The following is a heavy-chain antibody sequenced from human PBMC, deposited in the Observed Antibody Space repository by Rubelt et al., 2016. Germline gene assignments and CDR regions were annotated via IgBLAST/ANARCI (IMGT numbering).Heavy chain of an antibody. J-gene: IGHJ3*02. CDR3: AKGLYDFWSGYLGDAFDI. D-gene: IGHD3-3*01. Sequence: YADSVKGRFTISRDNSKNTLYLQMNSLRAEDTAVYYCAKGLYDFWSGYLGDAFDIWGQGTMVTVSS. V-gene: IGHV3-30-3*02.